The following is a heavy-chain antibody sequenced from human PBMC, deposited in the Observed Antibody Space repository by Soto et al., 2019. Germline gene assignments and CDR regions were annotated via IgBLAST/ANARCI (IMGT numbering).Heavy chain of an antibody. CDR3: ARLRYSSGWPGVYGMDV. D-gene: IGHD6-19*01. J-gene: IGHJ6*02. CDR1: GYTFTSYA. Sequence: QVQLVQSGAEEKKPGASVKVSCKASGYTFTSYAMHWVRQAPGQRLEWMGWINAGNGNTKYSQKFQGRVTITRDTSASTAYMELGSLRSEDTAVYYCARLRYSSGWPGVYGMDVWGQGTTVTVSS. V-gene: IGHV1-3*05. CDR2: INAGNGNT.